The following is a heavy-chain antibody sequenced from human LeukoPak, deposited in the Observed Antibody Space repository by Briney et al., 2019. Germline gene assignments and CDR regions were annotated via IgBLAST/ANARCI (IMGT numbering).Heavy chain of an antibody. Sequence: PGGSLRLSCAASGFTFSSYWMSWVRQAPGKGLEWVANIKQDGSEKYYVDSVKGRSTISRDNAKNSLYLQMNSLRAEDTAVYYCARDRKGIAARHFDYWGQGTLVTVSS. J-gene: IGHJ4*02. CDR2: IKQDGSEK. V-gene: IGHV3-7*01. D-gene: IGHD6-6*01. CDR3: ARDRKGIAARHFDY. CDR1: GFTFSSYW.